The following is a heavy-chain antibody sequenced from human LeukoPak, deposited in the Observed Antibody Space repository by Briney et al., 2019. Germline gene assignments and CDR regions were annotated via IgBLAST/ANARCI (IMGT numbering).Heavy chain of an antibody. CDR3: AREGRGSGWYLGDYYYYMDV. Sequence: AGGSLRLSCAGSGFTFSNHWMTWVRQAPGKGLEWVANIKQDGGEKYYVDSVKGRFTISRDNAKNSLYLQMNSLRAEDTAVYYCAREGRGSGWYLGDYYYYMDVWGKGTTVTISS. V-gene: IGHV3-7*01. CDR1: GFTFSNHW. J-gene: IGHJ6*03. D-gene: IGHD6-19*01. CDR2: IKQDGGEK.